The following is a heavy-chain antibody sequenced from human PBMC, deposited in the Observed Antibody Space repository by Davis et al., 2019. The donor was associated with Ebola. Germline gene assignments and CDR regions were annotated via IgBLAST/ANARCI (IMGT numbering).Heavy chain of an antibody. CDR3: ATSYGDFLHAFEI. CDR2: IYHSGST. CDR1: GGSISSSNW. V-gene: IGHV4-4*02. J-gene: IGHJ3*02. D-gene: IGHD4-17*01. Sequence: MPSETLSLTCAVSGGSISSSNWWNWVRQPPGKGLEWIVEIYHSGSTNYNPSLRSRVTISVDKSNNQFSLKLSSVTAADTAVYYCATSYGDFLHAFEIWGQGTMVTVSS.